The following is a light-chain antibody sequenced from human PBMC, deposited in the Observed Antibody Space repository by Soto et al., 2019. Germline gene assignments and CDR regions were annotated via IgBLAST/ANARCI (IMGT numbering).Light chain of an antibody. CDR2: NVS. Sequence: QSALTQPASVSRSPGQSTTISCTGTSSDVGAYNYVSWYQQHPGQAPKLMIYNVSNRPSGVSNRFSGSKSGNTASLTISGLQAEDEADYYCSSYATTGTVVFGGGTKLTLL. V-gene: IGLV2-14*03. CDR1: SSDVGAYNY. CDR3: SSYATTGTVV. J-gene: IGLJ3*02.